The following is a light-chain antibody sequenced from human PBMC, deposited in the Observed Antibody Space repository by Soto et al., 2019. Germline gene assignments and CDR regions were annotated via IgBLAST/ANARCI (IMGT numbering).Light chain of an antibody. CDR1: QSVSSY. J-gene: IGKJ4*01. Sequence: EIVLTQSPATLSLSPGERATPSCRASQSVSSYLAWYQQKPGQAPRLLIYDASNRATGIPGRFSGSGSGTDVTRTVGSLEPEDFAVYDCQQHCSGPPLTFGGGTKVEIK. CDR3: QQHCSGPPLT. V-gene: IGKV3-11*01. CDR2: DAS.